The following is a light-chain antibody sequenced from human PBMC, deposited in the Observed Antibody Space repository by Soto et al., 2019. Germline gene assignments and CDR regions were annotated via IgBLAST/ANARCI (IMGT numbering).Light chain of an antibody. CDR1: QSVSSHY. Sequence: EIVLTQSPGTLSLSPGERATLSCRASQSVSSHYLAWYQQKPAQAPRLLIYGASNRATGIPDRFSGSGSGTDFTLTISRLEPEDLAVYYCQLYGSSSYTFGRGTKLEIK. V-gene: IGKV3-20*01. CDR3: QLYGSSSYT. J-gene: IGKJ2*01. CDR2: GAS.